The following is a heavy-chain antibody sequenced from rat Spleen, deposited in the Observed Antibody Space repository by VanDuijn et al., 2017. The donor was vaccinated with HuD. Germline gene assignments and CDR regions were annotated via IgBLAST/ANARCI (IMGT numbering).Heavy chain of an antibody. CDR3: TRERGLLLQWRGYFDY. Sequence: EVQLQESGPGLVKPSQSLSLTCSVAAYSITSSYRWSWIRQFPGNKLEWMGYINSAGSSNYNPSLKSRISITRDTSKNQFFLQMNSLRSEDTATYYCTRERGLLLQWRGYFDYWGQGVMVTVSS. V-gene: IGHV3-3*01. CDR2: INSAGSS. J-gene: IGHJ2*01. D-gene: IGHD1-1*01. CDR1: AYSITSSYR.